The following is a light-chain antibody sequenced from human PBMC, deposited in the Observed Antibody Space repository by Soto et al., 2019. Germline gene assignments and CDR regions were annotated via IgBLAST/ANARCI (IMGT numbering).Light chain of an antibody. V-gene: IGKV3-11*01. J-gene: IGKJ4*01. CDR2: DAS. CDR3: QQRSNWPLT. Sequence: IVLTQSPATLSLSPGDRVTLSCRASQSVGSYLAWYQQKPGQAPRLLIYDASNRATGIPARFSGSGSGTDFTLTISSLEPEDFAVYYCQQRSNWPLTFGGGTKVEIK. CDR1: QSVGSY.